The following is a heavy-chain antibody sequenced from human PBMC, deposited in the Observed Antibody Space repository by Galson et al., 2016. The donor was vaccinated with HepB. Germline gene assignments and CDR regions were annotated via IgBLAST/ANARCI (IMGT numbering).Heavy chain of an antibody. CDR2: INSDGTIS. J-gene: IGHJ5*02. CDR1: GFAFSSHW. CDR3: VRDHSVVPTTAYNCFDP. Sequence: SLRLSCAASGFAFSSHWMHWVRQDLGKGLVWVSRINSDGTISNYADSVKGRFTISRDNAKNTLYLQMTSLRAEDTAVYFCVRDHSVVPTTAYNCFDPWGRGTLVTVSS. V-gene: IGHV3-74*01. D-gene: IGHD4-23*01.